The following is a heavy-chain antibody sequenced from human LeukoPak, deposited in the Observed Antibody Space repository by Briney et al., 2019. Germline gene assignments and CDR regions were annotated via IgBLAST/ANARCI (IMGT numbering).Heavy chain of an antibody. V-gene: IGHV4-59*01. CDR3: AKDPLNWGTIYFDY. CDR2: IHYSGIT. CDR1: GGSISSYY. J-gene: IGHJ4*02. Sequence: SETLSLTCTVSGGSISSYYWSWIRQPPGRGLEWIGYIHYSGITNYNPSLRGRVTISVDTSKNQFSLKVSSVTAADTAVYYCAKDPLNWGTIYFDYWGQGTLVTVSS. D-gene: IGHD3-16*01.